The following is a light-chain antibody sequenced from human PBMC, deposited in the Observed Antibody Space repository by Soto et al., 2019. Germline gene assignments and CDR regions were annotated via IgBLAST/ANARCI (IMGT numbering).Light chain of an antibody. CDR3: QKADSFPIN. CDR2: AAF. CDR1: QGFNSY. V-gene: IGKV1-12*01. Sequence: IQLTPSPSSLSASVLYRVTITCRSSQGFNSYLAEYQQKPGKAPKLLIYAAFILQSGVPSRFSGYGSGTDFTLSISSLQPEDFATYYCQKADSFPINFGQGTRLEIK. J-gene: IGKJ5*01.